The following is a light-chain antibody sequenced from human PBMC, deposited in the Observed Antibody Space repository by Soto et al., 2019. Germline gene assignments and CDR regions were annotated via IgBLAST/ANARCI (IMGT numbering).Light chain of an antibody. V-gene: IGKV3-15*01. CDR3: QQYNNWPSWT. CDR1: QSVSSN. CDR2: GAS. Sequence: EILMTQSPATLSVSPGERATLSCRASQSVSSNLAWYQQKPGQAPRLLIHGASTRATGIPDRFSGSGSGTEFTLTISSLQSEDFAVYYCQQYNNWPSWTLGQGTKVDIK. J-gene: IGKJ1*01.